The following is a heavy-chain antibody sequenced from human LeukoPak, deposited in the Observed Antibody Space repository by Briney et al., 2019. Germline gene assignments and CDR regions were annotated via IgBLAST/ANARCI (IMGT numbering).Heavy chain of an antibody. CDR2: ISSSGSTI. V-gene: IGHV3-48*04. D-gene: IGHD2-15*01. CDR3: ARRGLVVAATDYYYYYMDV. J-gene: IGHJ6*03. CDR1: GFTFSSYG. Sequence: GGSLRLSCAASGFTFSSYGMSWVRQAPGKGLEWVSYISSSGSTIYYADSVKGRFTISRDNAKNSLYLQMNSLRAEDTAVYYCARRGLVVAATDYYYYYMDVWGKGTTVTVSS.